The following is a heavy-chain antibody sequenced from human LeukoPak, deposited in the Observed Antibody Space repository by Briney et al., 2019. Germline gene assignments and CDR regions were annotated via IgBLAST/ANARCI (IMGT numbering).Heavy chain of an antibody. CDR1: GFIFSSYS. J-gene: IGHJ4*02. Sequence: PGGSLRLSCAASGFIFSSYSMSWVRQAPGKGLEWVSVITGSGGSTFYADSVKGRFTISRDSSKNTVYLQMNSLRAEDTAVYYCAGSDSWYTLDYWGQGTLVTVSS. V-gene: IGHV3-23*01. D-gene: IGHD6-13*01. CDR3: AGSDSWYTLDY. CDR2: ITGSGGST.